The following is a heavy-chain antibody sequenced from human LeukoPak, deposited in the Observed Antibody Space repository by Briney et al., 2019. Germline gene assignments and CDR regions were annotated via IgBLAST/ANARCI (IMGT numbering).Heavy chain of an antibody. CDR3: ARDSGSSWYGGDYFDY. Sequence: PSETLSLTCTVSGGSISSGSYYWSWIRQPAGKGLEWIGRIYTSGSTNYNPSLKSRVTISVDTSKNQFSLKLSSVTAADTAVYYCARDSGSSWYGGDYFDYWGQGTLVTVSS. J-gene: IGHJ4*02. D-gene: IGHD6-13*01. V-gene: IGHV4-61*02. CDR1: GGSISSGSYY. CDR2: IYTSGST.